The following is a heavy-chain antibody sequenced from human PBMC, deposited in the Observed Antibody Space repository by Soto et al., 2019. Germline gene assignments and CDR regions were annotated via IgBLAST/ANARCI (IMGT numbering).Heavy chain of an antibody. J-gene: IGHJ3*02. CDR1: GGSFSGYY. CDR2: ISYDGSNK. V-gene: IGHV3-30-3*01. Sequence: QVQLQQWGAGLLKPSETLSLTCAVYGGSFSGYYWSWIRQPPGKGLEWVAVISYDGSNKYYADSVKGRFTISRDNSKNTLYLQMNSLRAEDTAVYYCARDGAATLAFDIWGQGTMVTVSS. CDR3: ARDGAATLAFDI. D-gene: IGHD2-15*01.